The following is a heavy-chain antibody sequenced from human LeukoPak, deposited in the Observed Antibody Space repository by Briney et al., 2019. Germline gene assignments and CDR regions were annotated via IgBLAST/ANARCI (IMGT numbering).Heavy chain of an antibody. Sequence: PSETLSLTCTVSGGSISSGDYYWSWIRQPPGKGLEWIGYIYYSGSTYYNPSLKSRVTISVDTSKNQFSLKLSSVTAADTAVYYCARGKVFAASNDPHFDYWGQGTLVTVSS. CDR2: IYYSGST. V-gene: IGHV4-30-4*01. CDR1: GGSISSGDYY. J-gene: IGHJ4*02. D-gene: IGHD6-13*01. CDR3: ARGKVFAASNDPHFDY.